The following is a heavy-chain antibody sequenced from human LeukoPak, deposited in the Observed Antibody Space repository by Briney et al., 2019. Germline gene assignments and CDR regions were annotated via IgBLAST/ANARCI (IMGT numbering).Heavy chain of an antibody. CDR2: INWNGLST. V-gene: IGHV3-9*01. D-gene: IGHD5-12*01. CDR3: APFGGYDFLVQMDS. Sequence: GGSLRLSCVASGFTLEDYAMHWVRQRPGKGPEWVSGINWNGLSTGYADSVKGRFTISRDNAKNTLYLEMHTLRPEDTALYYCAPFGGYDFLVQMDSWGQGTLVIVPS. CDR1: GFTLEDYA. J-gene: IGHJ4*02.